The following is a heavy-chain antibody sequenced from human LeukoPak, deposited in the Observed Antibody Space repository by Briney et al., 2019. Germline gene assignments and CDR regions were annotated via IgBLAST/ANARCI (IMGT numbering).Heavy chain of an antibody. V-gene: IGHV3-23*01. D-gene: IGHD3-9*01. CDR1: GFPFSSYA. Sequence: GGSLTLPCAASGFPFSSYAMSWVRQPPGKGLEWVSANSGSDGSTQSADSVKGRLTISRDDSKNTLYLQMNSLRAEDTAVYYCAKVGLYYNILTGYPTHLGYFDYWGQGTLVTVPS. CDR3: AKVGLYYNILTGYPTHLGYFDY. J-gene: IGHJ4*02. CDR2: NSGSDGST.